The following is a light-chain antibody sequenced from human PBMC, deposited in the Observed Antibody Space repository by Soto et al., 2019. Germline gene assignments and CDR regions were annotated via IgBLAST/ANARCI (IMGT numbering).Light chain of an antibody. CDR3: LQDYNYPIT. V-gene: IGKV1-6*01. Sequence: AIQMTQSPSSLSASLGDRVTITCRTSQGIGNDVVCYQQKPGKAPKLMIYAASSLQSGVPSRFSGSGSGTDFTLTISSLQPEYFATYYCLQDYNYPITFGQGTRLEIK. J-gene: IGKJ5*01. CDR2: AAS. CDR1: QGIGND.